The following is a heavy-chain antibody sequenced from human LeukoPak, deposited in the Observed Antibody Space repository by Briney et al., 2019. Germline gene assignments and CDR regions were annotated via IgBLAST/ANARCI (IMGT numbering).Heavy chain of an antibody. D-gene: IGHD3-16*02. CDR2: INHSGST. Sequence: SETLSLTCAVYGGSFSGYYWSWIRQPPGKGLEWIGEINHSGSTSYNPSLKSRVTISVDTSKNQFSLKLSSVTAADTAVYYCARGPPYDLRLGELSLNYWGQGTLVTVSS. CDR3: ARGPPYDLRLGELSLNY. J-gene: IGHJ4*02. CDR1: GGSFSGYY. V-gene: IGHV4-34*01.